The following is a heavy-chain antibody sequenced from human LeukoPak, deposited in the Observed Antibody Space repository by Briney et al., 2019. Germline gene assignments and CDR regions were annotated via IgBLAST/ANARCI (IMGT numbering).Heavy chain of an antibody. Sequence: GGSLRLSCAASGFTSSRHWMYWVRQAPGKGLEWVSAISGSGDSTYYGDSVKGRFTISRDNSKNTLYLQMNSLRAEDTAVYYCAKTRPLDSSSWSHGDYWGQGTLVTVSS. J-gene: IGHJ4*02. V-gene: IGHV3-23*01. D-gene: IGHD6-13*01. CDR3: AKTRPLDSSSWSHGDY. CDR1: GFTSSRHW. CDR2: ISGSGDST.